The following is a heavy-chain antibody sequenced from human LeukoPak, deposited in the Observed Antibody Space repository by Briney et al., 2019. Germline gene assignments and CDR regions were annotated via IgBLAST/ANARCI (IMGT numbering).Heavy chain of an antibody. J-gene: IGHJ2*01. CDR3: ARARGYSYLYFDL. Sequence: PSETLSLTCAVSGGSISSDGYSWRWIRQPPGKGLEWIVYIYYSGSTYYNPSLKSRVTISVDKSKYQFSLKLNSVTAADTAVYYCARARGYSYLYFDLWGRGTLVTVSS. CDR1: GGSISSDGYS. D-gene: IGHD5-18*01. CDR2: IYYSGST. V-gene: IGHV4-30-2*01.